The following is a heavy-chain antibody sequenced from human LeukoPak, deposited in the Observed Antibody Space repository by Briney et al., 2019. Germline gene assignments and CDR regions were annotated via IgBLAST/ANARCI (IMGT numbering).Heavy chain of an antibody. CDR3: ARLGGSSWYFDAFDI. CDR1: GGSISSYY. D-gene: IGHD6-13*01. V-gene: IGHV4-4*09. Sequence: SEALPLTCTVSGGSISSYYWSWIRQPPGKGLEWIGYIYTSGSTYYNPSLKSRVTISVDTSKNQFSLKLSSVTAADTAVYYCARLGGSSWYFDAFDIWGQGTMVTVSS. CDR2: IYTSGST. J-gene: IGHJ3*02.